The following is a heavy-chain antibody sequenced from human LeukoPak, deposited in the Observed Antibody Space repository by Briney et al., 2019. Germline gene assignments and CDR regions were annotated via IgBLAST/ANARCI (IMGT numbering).Heavy chain of an antibody. CDR3: AREGGIPRRDGYNFDY. D-gene: IGHD5-24*01. V-gene: IGHV1-69*05. J-gene: IGHJ4*02. CDR2: IIPIFGTA. Sequence: SVKVSCKASGGTFSSYAISWVRQAPGQGLEWMGRIIPIFGTANYAQKFQGRVTITTDESTSTAYMELSSLRSEDTAVYYCAREGGIPRRDGYNFDYWGQGTLVTASS. CDR1: GGTFSSYA.